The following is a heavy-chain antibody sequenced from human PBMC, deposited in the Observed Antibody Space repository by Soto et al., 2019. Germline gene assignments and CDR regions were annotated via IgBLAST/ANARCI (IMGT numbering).Heavy chain of an antibody. Sequence: QVQLEQSGAEMKTPGASVKVSCKASGYTFASYDINWVRQAPGQGLEWMAWMNPNSGNTNYAQKFQGRLTMTRDTALSIAHMELSGLRNEDTAVYYCARSNGYNFNWLDSWGQGTLVIVSA. J-gene: IGHJ5*01. V-gene: IGHV1-8*01. CDR2: MNPNSGNT. D-gene: IGHD1-20*01. CDR1: GYTFASYD. CDR3: ARSNGYNFNWLDS.